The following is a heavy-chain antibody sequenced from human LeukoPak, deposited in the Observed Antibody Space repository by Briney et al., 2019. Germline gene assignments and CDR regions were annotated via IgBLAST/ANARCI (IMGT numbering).Heavy chain of an antibody. D-gene: IGHD6-19*01. CDR3: ARHSLAVAGFPYHFDY. J-gene: IGHJ4*02. CDR2: IYYSGST. V-gene: IGHV4-39*01. Sequence: KPSETLSLTCTVSGGSISSSSYYWGWIRQPPGKGLEWIGSIYYSGSTYYNPSLKSRVTISVDTSKNQFSLKLSSVTAADTAVYYCARHSLAVAGFPYHFDYWGQGTLVTVSS. CDR1: GGSISSSSYY.